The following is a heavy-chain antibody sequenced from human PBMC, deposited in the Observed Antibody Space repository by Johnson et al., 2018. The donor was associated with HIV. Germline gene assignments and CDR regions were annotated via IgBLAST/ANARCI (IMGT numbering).Heavy chain of an antibody. CDR1: GFTFSSYW. CDR3: ARSHRYGNMVATIRPFDI. V-gene: IGHV3-7*05. J-gene: IGHJ3*02. D-gene: IGHD5-12*01. CDR2: IKQDGSEK. Sequence: VQLVESGGGIKGPGGSLRLSCAASGFTFSSYWMTLVRQTPEKGLEWVANIKQDGSEKHYLESVKGRFTISRDNAKNSLFLQMKSLRAEDTALYYCARSHRYGNMVATIRPFDIWGQGTMVTVSS.